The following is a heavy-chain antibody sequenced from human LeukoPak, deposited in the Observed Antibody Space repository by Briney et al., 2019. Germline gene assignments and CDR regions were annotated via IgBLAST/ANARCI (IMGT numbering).Heavy chain of an antibody. J-gene: IGHJ4*02. CDR2: IHSSGST. Sequence: PSETLSLTCTVSGGTISSYYWNWIRQPPGKGLEWIGYIHSSGSTKYNPSLKSRVTISVDTSKNQFSSKLSSVTAADRAVYYCARWYSSGWAFDYWGQGTLVTVSS. CDR1: GGTISSYY. D-gene: IGHD6-19*01. CDR3: ARWYSSGWAFDY. V-gene: IGHV4-59*08.